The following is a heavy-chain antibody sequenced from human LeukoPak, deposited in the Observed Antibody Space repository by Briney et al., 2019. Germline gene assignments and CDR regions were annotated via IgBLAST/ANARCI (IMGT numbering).Heavy chain of an antibody. CDR3: ARTSSWYGVRAFDI. CDR1: AYTASNNY. CDR2: IYSGGST. J-gene: IGHJ3*02. Sequence: GGSLRLSCTASAYTASNNYMTWVRQAPGKGLEWVSVIYSGGSTYYADSVKGRFTISRDNSKNTLYLLMNSLRAEDTAVYYCARTSSWYGVRAFDIWGQGTMVTVSS. V-gene: IGHV3-53*01. D-gene: IGHD6-13*01.